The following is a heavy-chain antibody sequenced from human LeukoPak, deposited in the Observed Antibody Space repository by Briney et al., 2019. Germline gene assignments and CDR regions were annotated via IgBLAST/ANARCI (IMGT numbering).Heavy chain of an antibody. CDR1: GGSVSSGDYY. CDR2: IYYSGST. J-gene: IGHJ6*02. CDR3: ARESNFVSAFDV. Sequence: PSQTLSLTCTVSGGSVSSGDYYWSWIRQHPEKGLEWIGYIYYSGSTYYNPSLKSRVTMSVDTSKNQCSLNLTSVTAADTAVYYCARESNFVSAFDVWGRGTTVTVSS. V-gene: IGHV4-31*03. D-gene: IGHD3-16*01.